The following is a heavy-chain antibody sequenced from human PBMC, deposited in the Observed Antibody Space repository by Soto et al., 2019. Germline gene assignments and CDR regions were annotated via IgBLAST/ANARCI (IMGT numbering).Heavy chain of an antibody. J-gene: IGHJ4*02. D-gene: IGHD2-21*01. V-gene: IGHV1-18*01. Sequence: QVQLVQSGPEVKKPGASVKVSCKASGNTFASHGFSWVRQAPGQGLEWMGWISGFNGQTNYALKFQGRVTLTTDTSTSTAYMELRSLRSDDTAVYFCARVDPRGVVVGRDYWGQGTLVTVSS. CDR2: ISGFNGQT. CDR3: ARVDPRGVVVGRDY. CDR1: GNTFASHG.